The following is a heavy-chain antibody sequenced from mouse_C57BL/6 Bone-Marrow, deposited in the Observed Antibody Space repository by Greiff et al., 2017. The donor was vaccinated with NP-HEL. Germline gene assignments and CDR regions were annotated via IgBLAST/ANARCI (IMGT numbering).Heavy chain of an antibody. CDR3: AREGWDLYYYAMDY. V-gene: IGHV1-50*01. D-gene: IGHD3-3*01. Sequence: QVQLQQPGAELVKPGASVKLSCKASGYTFTSYWMQWVKQRPGQGLEWIGEIDPSDSYPNYNQKFKGKATLTVDTSSSAAYMQLSSLTSEDSAVYYCAREGWDLYYYAMDYWGQGTSVTVSS. J-gene: IGHJ4*01. CDR1: GYTFTSYW. CDR2: IDPSDSYP.